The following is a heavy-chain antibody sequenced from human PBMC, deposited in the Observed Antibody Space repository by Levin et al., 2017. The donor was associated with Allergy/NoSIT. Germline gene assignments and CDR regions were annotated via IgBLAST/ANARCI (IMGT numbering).Heavy chain of an antibody. D-gene: IGHD3-9*01. Sequence: ESLRLSCAVSGGSISTDNWWSWIRQPPGKGLEWIGEIYRSGDTNHNPSLRSRVTMSVDKSKNHFSLKLSSVTAADTAVYYCATVEGLFCSGVSCSYSFHYWGQGALVTVSS. CDR1: GGSISTDNW. CDR3: ATVEGLFCSGVSCSYSFHY. CDR2: IYRSGDT. J-gene: IGHJ4*02. V-gene: IGHV4-4*02.